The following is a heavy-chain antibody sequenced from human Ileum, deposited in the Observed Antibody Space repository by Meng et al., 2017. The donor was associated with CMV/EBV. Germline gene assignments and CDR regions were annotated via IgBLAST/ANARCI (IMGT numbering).Heavy chain of an antibody. CDR1: GFTFNTYW. D-gene: IGHD2-2*01. V-gene: IGHV3-7*01. CDR2: IKEEGSDK. CDR3: ARDSSRYDY. J-gene: IGHJ4*02. Sequence: LELSCAASGFTFNTYWMSWVRQAPGKGLEWVANIKEEGSDKYYVDSVEGRFTISKDNAKNALYLQMTSLRVEDTAVYYCARDSSRYDYWGQGALVTVSS.